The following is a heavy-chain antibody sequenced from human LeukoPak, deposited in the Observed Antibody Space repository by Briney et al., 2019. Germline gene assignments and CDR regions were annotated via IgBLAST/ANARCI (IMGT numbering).Heavy chain of an antibody. CDR1: GGSISSSSYY. Sequence: KSSETLSLTCTVSGGSISSSSYYWGWIRQPPGKGLEWIGSINYSGSTYYNPSLKSRVTIFVDTSKNQFSLRLSSVTAADTAVYYCARRFDYWGQGTLVTVSS. V-gene: IGHV4-39*01. CDR2: INYSGST. J-gene: IGHJ4*02. CDR3: ARRFDY.